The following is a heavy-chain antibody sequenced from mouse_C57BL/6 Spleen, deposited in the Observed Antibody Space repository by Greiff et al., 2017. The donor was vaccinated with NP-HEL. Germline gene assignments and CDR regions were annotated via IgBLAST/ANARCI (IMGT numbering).Heavy chain of an antibody. J-gene: IGHJ1*03. CDR2: IYPGSGST. CDR1: GYTFTSYW. D-gene: IGHD2-3*01. CDR3: ARGGGYYNWYFDV. Sequence: VQLQQPGAELVKPGASVKMSCKASGYTFTSYWITWVKQRLGQGLEWIGDIYPGSGSTNYNEKFKSKATLTVDTSSSTAYMQLSSLTSEDSAVYYCARGGGYYNWYFDVWGTGTTVTVSS. V-gene: IGHV1-55*01.